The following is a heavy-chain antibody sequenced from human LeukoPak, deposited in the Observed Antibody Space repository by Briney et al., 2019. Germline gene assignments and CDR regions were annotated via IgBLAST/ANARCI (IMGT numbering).Heavy chain of an antibody. CDR2: IKQDGSEK. J-gene: IGHJ4*02. D-gene: IGHD3-10*01. CDR3: ARDPSGSYYNVLDY. V-gene: IGHV3-7*03. CDR1: GFTFSSYW. Sequence: GGSLRLSCAAPGFTFSSYWMSWVRQAPGKGLEWVANIKQDGSEKYYVDSVKGRLTISRDNAKNSLYLQMNSLRAEDTAVYYCARDPSGSYYNVLDYWGQGTLVTVSS.